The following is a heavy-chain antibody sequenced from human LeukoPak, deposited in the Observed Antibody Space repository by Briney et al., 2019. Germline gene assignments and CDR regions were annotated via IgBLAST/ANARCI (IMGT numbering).Heavy chain of an antibody. J-gene: IGHJ6*02. CDR2: ISAYNGNT. CDR3: ARMVKEDYYYYGMDV. D-gene: IGHD5-18*01. CDR1: GYTFTIYG. V-gene: IGHV1-18*01. Sequence: GASVMVSCKASGYTFTIYGISWVRQAPGQGLEWMGWISAYNGNTNYAQKLQGRVTMTTDTSTSTAYMELRSLRSDDTAVYYCARMVKEDYYYYGMDVWGQGTTVTVSS.